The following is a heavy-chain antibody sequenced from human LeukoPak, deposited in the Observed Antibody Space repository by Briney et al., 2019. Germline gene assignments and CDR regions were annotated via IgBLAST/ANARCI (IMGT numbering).Heavy chain of an antibody. CDR1: GGSISSGSYY. D-gene: IGHD3-22*01. J-gene: IGHJ4*02. CDR3: ARGSYDSSGYYYD. Sequence: PSQTLSLTCTVSGGSISSGSYYWSWIRQPAGKGLEWIGRIYTSGSTNYNPSLKSRVTISVDTSKNQFSLKLSSVTAADTAVYYCARGSYDSSGYYYDWGQGTLVTVSS. CDR2: IYTSGST. V-gene: IGHV4-61*02.